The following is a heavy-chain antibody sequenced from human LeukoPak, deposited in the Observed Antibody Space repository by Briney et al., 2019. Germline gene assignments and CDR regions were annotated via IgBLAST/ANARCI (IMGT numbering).Heavy chain of an antibody. CDR1: GGSISSGGYS. Sequence: PSETLSLTCAVSGGSISSGGYSWSWIRQPPGKGLEWIGYIYHSGSTYYNPSLKSRVTISVDRSKNQFSLKLSSVTAADTAVHYCARAGYSSSEFDYWGQGTLVTVSS. CDR2: IYHSGST. V-gene: IGHV4-30-2*01. J-gene: IGHJ4*02. D-gene: IGHD6-13*01. CDR3: ARAGYSSSEFDY.